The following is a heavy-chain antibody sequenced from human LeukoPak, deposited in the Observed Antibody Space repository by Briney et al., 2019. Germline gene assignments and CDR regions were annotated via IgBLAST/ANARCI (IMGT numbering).Heavy chain of an antibody. CDR1: GGSVSDYC. V-gene: IGHV4-59*02. CDR2: IYHTGST. D-gene: IGHD7-27*01. J-gene: IGHJ4*02. CDR3: ASRKLGNDY. Sequence: SETLSLTCTISGGSVSDYCWSWIRQSPGKGLEWIGYIYHTGSTSYSPSLKSRVTISADTSQNQFSLKLSSVTAADTAVYYCASRKLGNDYWGQGTLVTVSS.